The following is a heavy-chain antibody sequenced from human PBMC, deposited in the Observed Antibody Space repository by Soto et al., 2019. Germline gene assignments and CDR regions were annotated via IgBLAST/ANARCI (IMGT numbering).Heavy chain of an antibody. J-gene: IGHJ6*02. D-gene: IGHD3-10*01. CDR1: GDSISRYY. CDR2: IYYSGET. CDR3: ARDQGGEFLKGSGMDV. V-gene: IGHV4-59*01. Sequence: QVQLQESGPGLVKPSETLSLTCTVSGDSISRYYWSWIRLSPGKGLEWIGYIYYSGETNYNPSVKGRVTISVDRTKNQLSLKLSSVTAADTAVYYCARDQGGEFLKGSGMDVWGQGTTVTVSS.